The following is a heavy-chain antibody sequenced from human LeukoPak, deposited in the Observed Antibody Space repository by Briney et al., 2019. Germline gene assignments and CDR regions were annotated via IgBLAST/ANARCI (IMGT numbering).Heavy chain of an antibody. CDR3: AKDRFYGSGSYYHPTIDY. Sequence: PGGSLRLSCAASGFTFSSYEMSWVRQAPGKGLEWVSYISSSGSTLYYADSVKGRFTISRDNAKNSLYLQMNSLRAEDTAVYYCAKDRFYGSGSYYHPTIDYWGQGTLVTVSS. CDR2: ISSSGSTL. V-gene: IGHV3-48*03. CDR1: GFTFSSYE. J-gene: IGHJ4*02. D-gene: IGHD3-10*01.